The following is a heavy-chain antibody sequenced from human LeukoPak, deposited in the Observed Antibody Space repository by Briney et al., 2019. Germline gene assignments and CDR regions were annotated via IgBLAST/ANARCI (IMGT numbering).Heavy chain of an antibody. CDR1: GFTFSTYW. D-gene: IGHD4-17*01. J-gene: IGHJ4*02. Sequence: GGSLRLSCAASGFTFSTYWMHWVRQVPGKGLVWVSRINSDGSTTSYADSVKGRFTIPRDNAKNTLYLQMSSLRAEDTAVYYCARDDYGDYLWWGQGTLVTVSS. V-gene: IGHV3-74*01. CDR3: ARDDYGDYLW. CDR2: INSDGSTT.